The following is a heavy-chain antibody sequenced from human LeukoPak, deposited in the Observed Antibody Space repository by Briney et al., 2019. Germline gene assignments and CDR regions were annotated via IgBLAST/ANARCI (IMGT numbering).Heavy chain of an antibody. V-gene: IGHV3-23*01. CDR1: GFNVSNNY. CDR3: AKRPDYYDSSGYYGY. J-gene: IGHJ4*02. Sequence: GGSLRLSCAASGFNVSNNYMSWVRQAPGKGLEWVSAISGSGGSTYYADSVKGRFTISRDNSKNTLYLQMNSLRAEDTAVYYCAKRPDYYDSSGYYGYWGQGTLVTVSS. CDR2: ISGSGGST. D-gene: IGHD3-22*01.